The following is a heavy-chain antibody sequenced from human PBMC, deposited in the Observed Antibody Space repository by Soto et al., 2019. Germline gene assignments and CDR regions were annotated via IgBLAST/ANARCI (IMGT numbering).Heavy chain of an antibody. J-gene: IGHJ5*02. CDR3: ARGVPYSCGYVSWFDP. CDR1: GGSVSSGSYY. CDR2: IYYSGST. V-gene: IGHV4-61*01. D-gene: IGHD5-18*01. Sequence: QVQLQESGPGLVKPSETLSLTCTVSGGSVSSGSYYWSWIRQPPGKGLEWIGYIYYSGSTNYNPSLNSRVTISVDTSKNQFSLKLSSVTAADTAVYYCARGVPYSCGYVSWFDPWGQGTLVTVSS.